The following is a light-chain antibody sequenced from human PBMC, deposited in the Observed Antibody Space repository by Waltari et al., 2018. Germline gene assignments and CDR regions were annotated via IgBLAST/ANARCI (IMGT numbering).Light chain of an antibody. Sequence: QAVLTREPSVPVSPGGTVNLPCGSTTGVVTSGHDPYGFQQKPGQAPRTLFFDTSNKPSGTPCRCSGSSPGGKAAMTLSGAQPEDVAEYYCLVSYNDARGVFGGGTKLTVL. J-gene: IGLJ3*02. CDR3: LVSYNDARGV. CDR1: TGVVTSGHD. CDR2: DTS. V-gene: IGLV7-46*01.